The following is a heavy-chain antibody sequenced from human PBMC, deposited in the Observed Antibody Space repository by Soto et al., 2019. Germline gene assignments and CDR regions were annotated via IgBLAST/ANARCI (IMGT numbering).Heavy chain of an antibody. V-gene: IGHV4-61*01. J-gene: IGHJ5*02. Sequence: PSETLSLTCTVSGGSVSSGSYYWSWIRQPPGKGLEWIGYIYYSGSTNYNPSLKSRVTISVDTSKNQFSLKLSSVTAADTAVYYCARDGEDKRASAAAGIGYNWFDPWGQGTLVTVSS. D-gene: IGHD6-13*01. CDR3: ARDGEDKRASAAAGIGYNWFDP. CDR1: GGSVSSGSYY. CDR2: IYYSGST.